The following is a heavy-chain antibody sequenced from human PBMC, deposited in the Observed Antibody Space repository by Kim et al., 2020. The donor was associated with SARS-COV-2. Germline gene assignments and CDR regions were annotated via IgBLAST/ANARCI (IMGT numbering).Heavy chain of an antibody. Sequence: GGSLRLSCAASGFTFSDYDMSWIRQAPGKGLEWVSYINSSSSYTNYADSVRGRFTISRDNAKNSLYLQMNSLRAEDTAVYYCARGGYSNYYGMDVWGQGTTVTVSS. CDR3: ARGGYSNYYGMDV. CDR1: GFTFSDYD. CDR2: INSSSSYT. J-gene: IGHJ6*02. D-gene: IGHD5-18*01. V-gene: IGHV3-11*05.